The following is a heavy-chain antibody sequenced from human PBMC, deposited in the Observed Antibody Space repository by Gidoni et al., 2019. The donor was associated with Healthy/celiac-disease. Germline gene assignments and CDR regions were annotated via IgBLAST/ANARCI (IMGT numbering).Heavy chain of an antibody. Sequence: QVQLVESGGGVVQPGRSLRLSCAASGFTFSSYGMHWVRQAPGKGREWVAVIWYDGSNKYYADSVKGRFTISRDNSKNTLYLQMNSLRAEDTAVYYCARDRTDYTYYYYYGMDVWGQGTTVTVSS. V-gene: IGHV3-33*01. J-gene: IGHJ6*02. CDR1: GFTFSSYG. D-gene: IGHD4-4*01. CDR2: IWYDGSNK. CDR3: ARDRTDYTYYYYYGMDV.